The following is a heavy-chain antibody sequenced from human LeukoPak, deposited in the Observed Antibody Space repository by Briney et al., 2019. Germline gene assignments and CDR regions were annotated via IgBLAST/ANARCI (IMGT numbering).Heavy chain of an antibody. CDR3: ASAVGNYYDSSGFDY. J-gene: IGHJ4*02. CDR2: IYPGDSDT. CDR1: GYSFTSYW. V-gene: IGHV5-51*01. Sequence: GESLKISCKGSGYSFTSYWIGWVRQMPGKGLEWVGIIYPGDSDTRYSPSFQGQVTISADKSISTAYLQWSSLKASDTAMYYCASAVGNYYDSSGFDYWGQGTLVTVSS. D-gene: IGHD3-22*01.